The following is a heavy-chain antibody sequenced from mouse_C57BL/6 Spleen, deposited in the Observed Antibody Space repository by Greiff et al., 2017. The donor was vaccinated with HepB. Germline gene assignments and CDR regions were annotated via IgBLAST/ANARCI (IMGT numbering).Heavy chain of an antibody. V-gene: IGHV3-6*01. CDR2: ISYDGSN. Sequence: EVKLEESGPGLVKPSQSLSLTCSVTGYSITSGYYWNWIRQFPGNKLEWMGYISYDGSNNYNPSLKNRISITRDTSKNQFFLKLNSVTTEDTATYYCARNYDYDCFAYWGQGTLVTVSA. J-gene: IGHJ3*01. CDR3: ARNYDYDCFAY. D-gene: IGHD2-4*01. CDR1: GYSITSGYY.